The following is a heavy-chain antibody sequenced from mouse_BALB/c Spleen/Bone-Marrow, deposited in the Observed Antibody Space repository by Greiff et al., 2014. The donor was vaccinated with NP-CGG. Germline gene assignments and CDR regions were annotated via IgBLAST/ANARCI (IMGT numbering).Heavy chain of an antibody. CDR2: IDPETGGT. V-gene: IGHV1-15*01. J-gene: IGHJ3*01. CDR3: TRWDGNYGWFAY. D-gene: IGHD2-1*01. Sequence: QVQLKESGAELVRPGASVTLSCKASSYTFTDYEMHWVKQTPVHGLEWIGAIDPETGGTAYNQKFKGKATLTADKSSSTAYMELRSLTSEDSAVYYCTRWDGNYGWFAYWGQGTLVTVSA. CDR1: SYTFTDYE.